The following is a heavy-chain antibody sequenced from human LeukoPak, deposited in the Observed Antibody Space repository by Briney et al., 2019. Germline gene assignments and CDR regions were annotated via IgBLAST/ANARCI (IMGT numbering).Heavy chain of an antibody. D-gene: IGHD6-19*01. V-gene: IGHV4-59*01. CDR3: ARVGPAVAGTHFYYGMDV. CDR2: IYYSGSA. Sequence: SETLSLTCTVSGGSISDNYWSWIRQPPGKGLEWIGYIYYSGSANYNPSLKSRVTISVDTSKNQFSLKPTSVTAADWAVYYCARVGPAVAGTHFYYGMDVWGQGTTVTVSS. CDR1: GGSISDNY. J-gene: IGHJ6*02.